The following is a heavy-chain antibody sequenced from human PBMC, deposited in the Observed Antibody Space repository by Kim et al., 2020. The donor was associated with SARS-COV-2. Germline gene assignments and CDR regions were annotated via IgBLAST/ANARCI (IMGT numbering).Heavy chain of an antibody. J-gene: IGHJ4*02. CDR1: GGSISSSSYY. CDR2: IYYSGST. D-gene: IGHD4-17*01. Sequence: SETLSLTCTVSGGSISSSSYYWGWIRQPPGKGLEWIGSIYYSGSTYYNPSLKSRVTISVDTSKNQFSLKLSSVTAADTAVYYCARHPSYGGNTFDYWGQGTLVIVSA. CDR3: ARHPSYGGNTFDY. V-gene: IGHV4-39*01.